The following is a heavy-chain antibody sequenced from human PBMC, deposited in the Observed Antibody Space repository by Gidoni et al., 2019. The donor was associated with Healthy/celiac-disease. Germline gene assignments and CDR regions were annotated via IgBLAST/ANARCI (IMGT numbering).Heavy chain of an antibody. V-gene: IGHV3-23*01. Sequence: EVQLLESGGGLVQPGGSLRLSCAASGFTFSSYAMTWVRQAPGKGLEWVSAISGSGGSTYYADSVKGRFTISRDNSKNTLYLQMNSLKAEDTAVYYCARVINGERLLAPFDIWGQGTMVTVSS. D-gene: IGHD1-26*01. CDR1: GFTFSSYA. CDR3: ARVINGERLLAPFDI. CDR2: ISGSGGST. J-gene: IGHJ3*02.